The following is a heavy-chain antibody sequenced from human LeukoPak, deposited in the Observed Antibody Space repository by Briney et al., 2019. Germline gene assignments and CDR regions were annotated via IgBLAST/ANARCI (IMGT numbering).Heavy chain of an antibody. Sequence: GGSLRLSCAASGFTFSRYGMHWVRQAPGKGPEGVAVISYDGSNKCYADSVKGRFTISRDNAKNSLYLQMNSLRAEDTAVYYCARGEYGSGGYHIDYWGQGTLVTVSS. J-gene: IGHJ4*02. D-gene: IGHD3-10*01. CDR2: ISYDGSNK. CDR3: ARGEYGSGGYHIDY. CDR1: GFTFSRYG. V-gene: IGHV3-30*03.